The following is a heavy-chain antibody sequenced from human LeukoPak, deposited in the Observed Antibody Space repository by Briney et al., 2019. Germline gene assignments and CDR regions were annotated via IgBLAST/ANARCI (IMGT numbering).Heavy chain of an antibody. CDR2: IYYSGST. CDR1: GGSISSYY. Sequence: SETLSLTCTVSGGSISSYYWSWLRQPPGKGLEWIGYIYYSGSTNYNPSLKSRVTIPVDTSKNQFSLKLSSVTAADTAVYYCARESITIFGVVTPPDYWGQGTLVTVSS. D-gene: IGHD3-3*01. CDR3: ARESITIFGVVTPPDY. V-gene: IGHV4-59*12. J-gene: IGHJ4*02.